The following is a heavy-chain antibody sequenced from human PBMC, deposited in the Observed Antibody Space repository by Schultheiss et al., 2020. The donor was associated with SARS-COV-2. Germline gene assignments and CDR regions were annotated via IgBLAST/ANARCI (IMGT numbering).Heavy chain of an antibody. CDR3: AAGLFGPYYFDY. D-gene: IGHD3/OR15-3a*01. V-gene: IGHV3-64*01. CDR1: GFTFSSYA. CDR2: ISSNGGST. J-gene: IGHJ4*02. Sequence: GGSLRLSCAASGFTFSSYAMHWVRQAPGKGLEYVSAISSNGGSTYYANSVKGRFTISRDNSKNTLYLQMGSLRAEDMAVYYCAAGLFGPYYFDYWGQGTLVTVSS.